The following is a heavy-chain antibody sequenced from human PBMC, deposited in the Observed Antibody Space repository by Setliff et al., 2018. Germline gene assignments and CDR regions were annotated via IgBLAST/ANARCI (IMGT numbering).Heavy chain of an antibody. CDR2: ITAYDGNT. Sequence: ASVKVSCKTSSYTFTNYGINWVRQAPGRGLEWMGWITAYDGNTHYAQKSQGRVTMTADASTSTANMELRGLRSDDTAVYYCTRGPKDFVVLAAAACFDFWGQGTLVTVSS. CDR1: SYTFTNYG. J-gene: IGHJ4*02. V-gene: IGHV1-18*01. CDR3: TRGPKDFVVLAAAACFDF. D-gene: IGHD2-15*01.